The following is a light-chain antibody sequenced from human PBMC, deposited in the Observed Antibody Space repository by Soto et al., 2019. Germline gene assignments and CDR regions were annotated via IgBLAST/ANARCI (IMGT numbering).Light chain of an antibody. J-gene: IGKJ1*01. CDR2: DAS. V-gene: IGKV1-5*01. Sequence: DIQMTQSPSTLSASVGDRVTITCRASQSISSWLAWYQQKPGKAPKLLIYDASSLESGVPSRFSGSGSGTEFTLTITSLQPDDFATYYCQQYKTFSWTFGQGTKVDIK. CDR3: QQYKTFSWT. CDR1: QSISSW.